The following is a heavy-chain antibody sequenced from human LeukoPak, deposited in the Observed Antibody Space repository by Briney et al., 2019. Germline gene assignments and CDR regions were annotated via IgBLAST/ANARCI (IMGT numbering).Heavy chain of an antibody. CDR1: GFTFSSYA. Sequence: TGGSLRLSCAASGFTFSSYAMHWVRQAPGKGLEWVSAISGSGGSTYYADSVKGRFTISRDNSKNTLYLQMNSLRAEDTAVYYCAKDLTYDSSGFDAFDIWGQGTMVTVSS. CDR2: ISGSGGST. V-gene: IGHV3-23*01. CDR3: AKDLTYDSSGFDAFDI. D-gene: IGHD3-22*01. J-gene: IGHJ3*02.